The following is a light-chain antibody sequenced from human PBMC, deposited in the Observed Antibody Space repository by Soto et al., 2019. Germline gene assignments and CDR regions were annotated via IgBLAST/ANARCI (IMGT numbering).Light chain of an antibody. Sequence: EIVLTQSPGTLSLSPGERAPLSCRASQSVSSSYLAWYQQKPGQAPRLLIYGASSRATGIPDRFSGSGSGTDFTLTISRLEPEDCAVYYCQQYGSSPLWTFGQGTKVEIK. CDR2: GAS. J-gene: IGKJ1*01. CDR3: QQYGSSPLWT. V-gene: IGKV3-20*01. CDR1: QSVSSSY.